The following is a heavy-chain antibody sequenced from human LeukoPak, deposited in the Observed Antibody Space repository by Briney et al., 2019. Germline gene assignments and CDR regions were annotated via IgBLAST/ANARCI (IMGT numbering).Heavy chain of an antibody. CDR2: IGVAANT. J-gene: IGHJ4*02. Sequence: GGSLRLSCAASGFTFSSYDMHWVRQATGKGLEWVSAIGVAANTFYSGSVKGRFTISRENAKDSLYLLMSSLRAEDTAVYYCARQNTPHGNFDYWGQGTLVTVSS. CDR3: ARQNTPHGNFDY. D-gene: IGHD1-26*01. CDR1: GFTFSSYD. V-gene: IGHV3-13*01.